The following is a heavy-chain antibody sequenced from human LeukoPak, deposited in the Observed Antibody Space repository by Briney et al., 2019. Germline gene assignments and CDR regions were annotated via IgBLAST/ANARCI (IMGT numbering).Heavy chain of an antibody. Sequence: SVKLSCKASGGTFSSYAISWVRQAPGQGLEWMGGIIPIFGTANYAQKFQGRVTITADESTSTAYMELSSLRSEDTAVYYCASAYSNYIYYFDYWGQGTLVTVSS. CDR1: GGTFSSYA. CDR2: IIPIFGTA. CDR3: ASAYSNYIYYFDY. V-gene: IGHV1-69*01. J-gene: IGHJ4*02. D-gene: IGHD4-11*01.